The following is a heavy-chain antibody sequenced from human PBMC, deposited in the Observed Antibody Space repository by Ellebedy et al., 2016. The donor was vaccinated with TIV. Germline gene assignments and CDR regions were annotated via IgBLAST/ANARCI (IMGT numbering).Heavy chain of an antibody. D-gene: IGHD5-24*01. CDR3: ARSRGEIDY. V-gene: IGHV3-48*03. Sequence: PGGSLRLSCAASGFTLSNYEMNWVRQAPGKGLEWVSYISSGVTIGGGVTTIYYADSVKGRFTISRDNARNSLYLQMNSLRAEDTAVYYCARSRGEIDYWGQGTLVTVSS. J-gene: IGHJ4*02. CDR2: ISSGVTIGGGVTTI. CDR1: GFTLSNYE.